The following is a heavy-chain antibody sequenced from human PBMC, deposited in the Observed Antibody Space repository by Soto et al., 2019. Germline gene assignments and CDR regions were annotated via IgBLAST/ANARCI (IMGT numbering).Heavy chain of an antibody. Sequence: SETLALTWDSSGWSVSTKTATWNWIRPSPSRGVGGSGRTCYRSKWYTAYAASVKSRITLSPDISTNHISPHMNSVTPHHTPLYFCVRLIGNSWLDAWGEGTLVT. D-gene: IGHD2-8*01. CDR3: VRLIGNSWLDA. V-gene: IGHV6-1*01. J-gene: IGHJ5*02. CDR2: TCYRSKWYT. CDR1: GWSVSTKTAT.